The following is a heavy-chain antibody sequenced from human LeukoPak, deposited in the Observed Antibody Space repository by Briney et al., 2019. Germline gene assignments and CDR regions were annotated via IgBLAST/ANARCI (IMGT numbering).Heavy chain of an antibody. V-gene: IGHV4-34*01. CDR3: ARGDLAARMGY. D-gene: IGHD6-6*01. CDR1: GGSYSGYF. J-gene: IGHJ4*02. CDR2: INPGGST. Sequence: SETLSLTCAVYGGSYSGYFWTWIRQPPGKGLEWIGEINPGGSTNYNPSLKSRVTISIDTSKNQFSLKLSSVTAADTAVYYCARGDLAARMGYWGQGTLVTVSS.